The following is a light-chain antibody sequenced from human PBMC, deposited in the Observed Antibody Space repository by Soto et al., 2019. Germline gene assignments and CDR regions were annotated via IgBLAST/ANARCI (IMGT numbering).Light chain of an antibody. Sequence: EIVMTQSPTTLSMSPGYRATLSRRASQNISVYLAWYRQKPGQAHRLLIYAASNRATGIPARFSGSGSGTDFTLTISSLEPEEFAVYYCQQRSNWLWTFGKGTRLEIK. V-gene: IGKV3-11*01. CDR2: AAS. CDR1: QNISVY. J-gene: IGKJ5*01. CDR3: QQRSNWLWT.